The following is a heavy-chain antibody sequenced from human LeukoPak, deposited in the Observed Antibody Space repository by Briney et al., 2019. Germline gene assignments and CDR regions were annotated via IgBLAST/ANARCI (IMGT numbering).Heavy chain of an antibody. CDR3: ARGGPMIAAAAQGAFDI. CDR2: TYYRSKWYN. J-gene: IGHJ3*02. CDR1: GDSVSSNSAA. D-gene: IGHD6-13*01. V-gene: IGHV6-1*01. Sequence: KISQTLSLTCALSGDSVSSNSAAWNWIRQSPSRGLEWLGRTYYRSKWYNDYAVSVKSRITINPDTSKNQFSLQLNSVTPEDTAVYYCARGGPMIAAAAQGAFDIWGQGTMVTVSS.